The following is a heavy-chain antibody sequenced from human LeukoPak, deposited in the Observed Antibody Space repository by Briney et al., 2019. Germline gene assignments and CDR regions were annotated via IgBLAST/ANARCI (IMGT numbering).Heavy chain of an antibody. CDR2: IGSSGGNT. CDR1: GFTLNDYA. J-gene: IGHJ4*02. D-gene: IGHD2/OR15-2a*01. CDR3: AKDLSMAYEFDY. V-gene: IGHV3-23*01. Sequence: GGSLRLSCVASGFTLNDYAMNWVRQAPGKGLEWVSGIGSSGGNTYYADSVKGRFTISRDNSKNTLYLQMNSLTAEDTAVYYCAKDLSMAYEFDYWGQGTLVTVSS.